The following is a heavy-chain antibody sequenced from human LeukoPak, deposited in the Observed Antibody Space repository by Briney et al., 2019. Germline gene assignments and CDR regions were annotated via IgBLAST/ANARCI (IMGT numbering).Heavy chain of an antibody. CDR2: ISSSSSTI. V-gene: IGHV3-48*01. J-gene: IGHJ3*02. CDR3: ARGRDIVLMVYGGGAFDI. Sequence: PGGSLRLSCAASGFTFSSYSMNWVRQAPGKGLEWVSYISSSSSTIYYADSVKGRFTISRDNAKNSLYLQMDSLRAEDTAVYYCARGRDIVLMVYGGGAFDIWGQGTMVTVSS. CDR1: GFTFSSYS. D-gene: IGHD2-8*01.